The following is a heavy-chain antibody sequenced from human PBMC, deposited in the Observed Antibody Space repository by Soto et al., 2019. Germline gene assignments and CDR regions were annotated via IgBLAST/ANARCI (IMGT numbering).Heavy chain of an antibody. CDR3: ARGRYCLTGRCFPNWFDS. D-gene: IGHD7-27*01. CDR2: IYKSATT. J-gene: IGHJ5*01. Sequence: TLSLTCSVSGDSISNLDYFWAWIRQPPGQALEYVGYIYKSATTYYNPSFESRVAISVDTSKSQFSLNVTSVTAADTAVYFCARGRYCLTGRCFPNWFDSWGQGALVTVSS. V-gene: IGHV4-30-4*01. CDR1: GDSISNLDYF.